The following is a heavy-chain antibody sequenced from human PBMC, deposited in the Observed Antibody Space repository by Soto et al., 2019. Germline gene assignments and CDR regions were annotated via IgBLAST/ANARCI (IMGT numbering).Heavy chain of an antibody. CDR3: ARGGGYCGTTSCYTYFFDS. V-gene: IGHV4-61*01. D-gene: IGHD2-2*01. CDR2: IHHSGTT. J-gene: IGHJ4*02. Sequence: SETLSLTCSVSGDSVSSGSYYWSWIRQPPGKGLEWIAYIHHSGTTNYNPSLKSRVTISVDTSKNQFSLKLNSVTAADTAMFYCARGGGYCGTTSCYTYFFDSWGKGAPVTVSS. CDR1: GDSVSSGSYY.